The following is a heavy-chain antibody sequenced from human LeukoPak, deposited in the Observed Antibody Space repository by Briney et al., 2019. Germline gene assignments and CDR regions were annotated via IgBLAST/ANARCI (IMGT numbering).Heavy chain of an antibody. CDR3: ARDPYSGSYGNYYYYYMDV. CDR1: GFTFSNYN. V-gene: IGHV3-21*01. J-gene: IGHJ6*03. D-gene: IGHD1-26*01. CDR2: ITSTSSYI. Sequence: GGSLRLSCAASGFTFSNYNMNWVRQAPGKGLEWISSITSTSSYIYYADSVRGRFIISRDNAKNSLYLQMHSLRAEDTALYFCARDPYSGSYGNYYYYYMDVWGKGTTVTISS.